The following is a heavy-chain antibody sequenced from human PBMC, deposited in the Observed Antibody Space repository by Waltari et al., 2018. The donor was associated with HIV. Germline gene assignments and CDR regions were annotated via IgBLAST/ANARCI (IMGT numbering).Heavy chain of an antibody. CDR3: ARDWTITATTRVDF. D-gene: IGHD1-20*01. Sequence: QVQLAESGGGVVQPGRSLRLSCVASGFIFNKFGMHWVRQKPGKGREWVAAIWYDGGNEYYADSVKGRFTISRDNSKNTLYLQMNSLRAEDTAVYYCARDWTITATTRVDFWGPGTLVTVSS. CDR1: GFIFNKFG. V-gene: IGHV3-33*01. J-gene: IGHJ4*03. CDR2: IWYDGGNE.